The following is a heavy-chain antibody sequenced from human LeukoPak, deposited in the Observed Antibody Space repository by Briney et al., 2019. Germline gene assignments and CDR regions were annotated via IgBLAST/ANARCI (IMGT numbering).Heavy chain of an antibody. CDR3: ASDSSWYGERVTDY. CDR2: TYSGGTT. Sequence: GGSLRLSCAASGFSVSSNYMSWVRQAPGKGLDWVSVTYSGGTTYYADSVKDRFTVSRDNSKNTLYLQMKSLRAGDTAVYYCASDSSWYGERVTDYWGQGTLVTVSS. CDR1: GFSVSSNY. V-gene: IGHV3-66*02. D-gene: IGHD6-13*01. J-gene: IGHJ4*02.